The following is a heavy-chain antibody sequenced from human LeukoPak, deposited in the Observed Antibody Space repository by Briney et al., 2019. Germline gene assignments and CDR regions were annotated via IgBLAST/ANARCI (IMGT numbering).Heavy chain of an antibody. D-gene: IGHD3-22*01. Sequence: GASVKVSCKVSGYTLTELSMPWVRQAPGKGLEWMGGFDPEDGETIYAQKFQGRVTMTTDTSTSTAYMELRSLRSDDTAVNYCARWISGYQHWGQGTLVTVSS. V-gene: IGHV1-24*01. CDR1: GYTLTELS. CDR3: ARWISGYQH. CDR2: FDPEDGET. J-gene: IGHJ1*01.